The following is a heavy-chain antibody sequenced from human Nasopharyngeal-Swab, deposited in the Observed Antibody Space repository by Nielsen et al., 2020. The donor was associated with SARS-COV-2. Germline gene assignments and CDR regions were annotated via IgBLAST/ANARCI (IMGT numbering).Heavy chain of an antibody. CDR1: GFTFSSYA. CDR2: ISSNGGST. J-gene: IGHJ6*04. D-gene: IGHD6-13*01. CDR3: ARAWQQLADV. V-gene: IGHV3-64D*06. Sequence: GESLKISCSASGFTFSSYAMHWVRQAPGKGLEYVSAISSNGGSTYYADSVKGRFTISRDNSKNTLYLQMSSLRAEDTAVYYCARAWQQLADVWGKGTTVTVSS.